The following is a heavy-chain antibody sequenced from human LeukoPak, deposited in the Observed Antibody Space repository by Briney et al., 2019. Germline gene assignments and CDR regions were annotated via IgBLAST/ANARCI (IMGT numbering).Heavy chain of an antibody. D-gene: IGHD6-13*01. V-gene: IGHV5-51*01. CDR2: LYPCYSDI. CDR3: ARGLRAAAGSAIYYFDN. Sequence: GESLKISCEGSGYSFTSYWIGWVRHMPGKGLDWMAILYPCYSDIIYSPSFQGQVTISADKSISIAYLQWSSLQASDTAMYYCARGLRAAAGSAIYYFDNWGQGTLVSVSS. CDR1: GYSFTSYW. J-gene: IGHJ4*02.